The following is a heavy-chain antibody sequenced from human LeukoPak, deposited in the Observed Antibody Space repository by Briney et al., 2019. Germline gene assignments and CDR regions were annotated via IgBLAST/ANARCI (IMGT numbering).Heavy chain of an antibody. Sequence: QSGGSLRLSCAASGFTVSSNYMSWVRQAPGKGLEWVSAISGSGGSTYYADSVKGRFTISRDNSKNTLYLQMNSLRAEDTAVYYCANHGGGGYSYGYFDYWGQGTLVTVSS. CDR3: ANHGGGGYSYGYFDY. CDR1: GFTVSSNY. J-gene: IGHJ4*02. V-gene: IGHV3-23*01. D-gene: IGHD5-18*01. CDR2: ISGSGGST.